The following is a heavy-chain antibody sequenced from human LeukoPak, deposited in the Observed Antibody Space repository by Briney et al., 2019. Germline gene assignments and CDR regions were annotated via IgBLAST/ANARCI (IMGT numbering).Heavy chain of an antibody. D-gene: IGHD3-22*01. CDR1: GFTFSSYG. J-gene: IGHJ3*02. Sequence: GGSLRLSCAASGFTFSSYGMSWVRQAPGKGLEWVSAISGSGGSTYYADSVKGRFTISRDNSKNTLYLQMNSLRAEDTAVYYCAKDLGRYYDTDAFDIWGQGTMVTVSS. CDR3: AKDLGRYYDTDAFDI. V-gene: IGHV3-23*01. CDR2: ISGSGGST.